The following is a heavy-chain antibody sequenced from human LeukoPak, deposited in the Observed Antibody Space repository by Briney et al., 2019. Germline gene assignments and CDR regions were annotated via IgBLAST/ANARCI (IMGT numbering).Heavy chain of an antibody. V-gene: IGHV1-69*13. CDR2: IIPIFGTA. CDR1: GGTFSSYA. J-gene: IGHJ4*02. CDR3: ARDLNYGDYLTGFN. D-gene: IGHD4-17*01. Sequence: ASVKVSCKASGGTFSSYAISWVRQAPGQGLEWMGGIIPIFGTANYAQKFQGRVTITADESTSTAYMELSSLRSEDTAVYYCARDLNYGDYLTGFNWGQGTLVTVSS.